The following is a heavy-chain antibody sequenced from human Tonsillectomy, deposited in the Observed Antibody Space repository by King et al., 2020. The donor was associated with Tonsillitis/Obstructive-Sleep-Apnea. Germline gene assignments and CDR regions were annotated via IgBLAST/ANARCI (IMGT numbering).Heavy chain of an antibody. V-gene: IGHV4-34*01. D-gene: IGHD4-17*01. Sequence: VQLQQWGAGLLKASETLSLTCAVYGGSLSDYYWSWIRQPPGKGLEWIGEINHSGSINYNPSLKSRVTISVDTSKKQFSLKLSSVTAADTAVYYCARGQGDYGLGAGAFDPWGQGTLVTVS. CDR1: GGSLSDYY. CDR3: ARGQGDYGLGAGAFDP. CDR2: INHSGSI. J-gene: IGHJ5*02.